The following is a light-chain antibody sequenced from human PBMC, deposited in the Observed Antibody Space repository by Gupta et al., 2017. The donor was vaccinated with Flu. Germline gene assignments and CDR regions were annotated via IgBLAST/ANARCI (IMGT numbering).Light chain of an antibody. J-gene: IGLJ2*01. CDR2: EVT. CDR3: VSYAGSNQYV. CDR1: SNDVGGFNS. Sequence: QSALPQPPSASGSPAQSVTISCTGTSNDVGGFNSVSWYHHHPGKAPKPITSEVTNLPSGVPARFSGSKSGNTASLTVSGLQQEEEADYYCVSYAGSNQYVFGGGTKVTVL. V-gene: IGLV2-8*01.